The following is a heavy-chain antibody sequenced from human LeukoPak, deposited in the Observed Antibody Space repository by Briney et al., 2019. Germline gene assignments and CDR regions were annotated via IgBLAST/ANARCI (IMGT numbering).Heavy chain of an antibody. CDR2: ISYDGTNK. CDR3: AKSRVDGYNLYYFDY. D-gene: IGHD5-24*01. V-gene: IGHV3-30*18. Sequence: PGGSLRLSCAATGFTFSSYGMHWVRQAPGKGLEWVAVISYDGTNKYYPDSVKGRVTISRDNSKNTLYLQMNSLRAEDTAVYYCAKSRVDGYNLYYFDYWGQGTLVTVSS. CDR1: GFTFSSYG. J-gene: IGHJ4*02.